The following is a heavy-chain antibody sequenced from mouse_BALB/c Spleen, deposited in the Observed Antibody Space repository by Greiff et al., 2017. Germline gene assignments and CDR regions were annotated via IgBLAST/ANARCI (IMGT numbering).Heavy chain of an antibody. J-gene: IGHJ3*01. V-gene: IGHV3-2*02. CDR1: GYSITSDYA. D-gene: IGHD2-4*01. CDR3: ARGGITAWFAY. Sequence: EVKLLESGPGLVKPSQSLSLTCTVTGYSITSDYAWNWIRQFPGNKLEWMGYISYSGSTSYNPSLKSRISITRDTSKNQFFLQLNSVTTEDTATYYCARGGITAWFAYWGQGTLVTVSA. CDR2: ISYSGST.